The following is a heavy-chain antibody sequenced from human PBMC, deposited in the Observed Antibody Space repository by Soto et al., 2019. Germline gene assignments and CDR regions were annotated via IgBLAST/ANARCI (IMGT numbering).Heavy chain of an antibody. CDR3: AKGRNHHYGDYDMVDY. V-gene: IGHV3-23*01. Sequence: PGGSLRLSCAASGFTVNSYAMSWVRQAPGKGLEWVSAISGSGGSTYYADSAKGRFTISRDKSKNTLYLQMNRLRAEDTAVYYCAKGRNHHYGDYDMVDYWGQGTLITVSS. J-gene: IGHJ4*02. D-gene: IGHD4-17*01. CDR1: GFTVNSYA. CDR2: ISGSGGST.